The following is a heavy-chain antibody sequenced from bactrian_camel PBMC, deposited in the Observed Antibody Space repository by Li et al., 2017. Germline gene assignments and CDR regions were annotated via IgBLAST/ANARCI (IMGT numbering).Heavy chain of an antibody. D-gene: IGHD2*01. CDR1: GDIPKCG. CDR2: ISSDGNT. Sequence: HVQLVESGGGLVQPGGSLKLSCVHSGDIPKCGMGWYRQAPGKEPELVSFISSDGNTRYLDSVKDRFTISRDNAKNVLYLQMNSLKTEDTALYYCATVQVVDGVNLDNWGQGTQVTVS. V-gene: IGHV3S53*01. CDR3: ATVQVVDGVNLDN. J-gene: IGHJ4*01.